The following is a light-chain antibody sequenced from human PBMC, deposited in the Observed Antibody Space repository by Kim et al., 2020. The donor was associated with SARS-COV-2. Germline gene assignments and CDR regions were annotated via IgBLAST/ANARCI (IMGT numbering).Light chain of an antibody. V-gene: IGKV3-15*01. CDR2: GAS. CDR1: QDMGNA. J-gene: IGKJ2*01. CDR3: QQYKDWPYT. Sequence: SVSPGERGTLSCKSIQDMGNALASSQQKPGKPPRNLIYGASTRASGVPARVSGSGTGTEFTLTISNLQSEDVAVYFCQQYKDWPYTFGQGTKLEI.